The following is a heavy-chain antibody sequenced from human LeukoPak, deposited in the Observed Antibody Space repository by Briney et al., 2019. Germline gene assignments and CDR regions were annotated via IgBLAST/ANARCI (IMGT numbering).Heavy chain of an antibody. D-gene: IGHD3-9*01. J-gene: IGHJ4*02. CDR1: GLTFSGSV. CDR2: IGRQGDSDAT. V-gene: IGHV3-73*01. CDR3: AGDYNFLTGLNY. Sequence: RGSLRLSCAASGLTFSGSVIHWVRQASGKGLEWLCRIGRQGDSDATRYAASLKGKFTISRVDSRNTAYLQMNSLNTEDTAVYYCAGDYNFLTGLNYWGQGTLVTVSS.